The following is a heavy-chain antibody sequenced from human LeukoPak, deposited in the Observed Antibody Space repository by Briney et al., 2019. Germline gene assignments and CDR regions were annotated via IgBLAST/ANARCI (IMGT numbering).Heavy chain of an antibody. J-gene: IGHJ5*02. CDR2: IYYSGST. CDR1: GGSISSYY. CDR3: AGHRFRSYFWFDP. V-gene: IGHV4-59*08. Sequence: PSETLSLTCTVSGGSISSYYWSWIRQPPGKGLEWIGYIYYSGSTNYNPSLKSRVTISVDTSKNQFSLKLSSVTAADTAVYYCAGHRFRSYFWFDPWGQGTLVTVSS. D-gene: IGHD2-21*01.